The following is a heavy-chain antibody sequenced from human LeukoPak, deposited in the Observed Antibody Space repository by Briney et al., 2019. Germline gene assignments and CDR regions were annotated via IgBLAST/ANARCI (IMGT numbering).Heavy chain of an antibody. CDR1: GYTFTSYG. CDR3: TRGPGGRSGYYPLEDYYYYYYMDV. V-gene: IGHV1-18*01. CDR2: ISAYNGNT. Sequence: ASVKVSCKASGYTFTSYGISWVRQAPGQGLERMGWISAYNGNTYYAQKLQGRVTMTTDTSTSTAYMELRSLRSDDTAVYYCTRGPGGRSGYYPLEDYYYYYYMDVWGKGTTVTVSS. D-gene: IGHD3-22*01. J-gene: IGHJ6*03.